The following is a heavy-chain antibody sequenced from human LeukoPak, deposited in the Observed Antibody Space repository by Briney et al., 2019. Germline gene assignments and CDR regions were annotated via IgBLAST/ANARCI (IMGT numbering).Heavy chain of an antibody. CDR1: GFTFNSYA. D-gene: IGHD4-11*01. V-gene: IGHV3-23*01. Sequence: GGSLRVSCAASGFTFNSYAMSWVRQAPGKGLEWVSGISGNGVSTYYADSVKGRFTISSDNSKNTLDSQMNSLRVEDTAVYYCAKGRGYSNEGPGYWGQGTLVTVSS. CDR3: AKGRGYSNEGPGY. J-gene: IGHJ4*02. CDR2: ISGNGVST.